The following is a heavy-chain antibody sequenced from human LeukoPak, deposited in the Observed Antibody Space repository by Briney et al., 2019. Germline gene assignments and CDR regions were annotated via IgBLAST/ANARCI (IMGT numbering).Heavy chain of an antibody. CDR1: GGSISSGSYY. CDR3: ARDRRSSGTD. Sequence: PSETLSLTCTVSGGSISSGSYYWSWIRQPAGKGLEWIGRIYTSGSTNYNPSPKSRVTISVDTSKNQFSLKLSSVTAADTAVYYCARDRRSSGTDWGQGTLVTVSS. J-gene: IGHJ4*02. CDR2: IYTSGST. V-gene: IGHV4-61*02. D-gene: IGHD3/OR15-3a*01.